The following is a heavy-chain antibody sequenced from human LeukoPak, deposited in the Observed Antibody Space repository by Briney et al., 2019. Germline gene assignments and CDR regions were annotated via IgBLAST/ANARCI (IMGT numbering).Heavy chain of an antibody. CDR3: RVYCSSTSCYTDYYYYGMDV. CDR1: GFTLSSYA. V-gene: IGHV3-23*01. CDR2: ISGGGST. D-gene: IGHD2-2*02. Sequence: GGSLRLSCAASGFTLSSYAMTWVRQAPGKGLEWVSAISGGGSTFYADSVKGRFTISRDNSKNTLFLQVNSLRAEDTAVYYCRVYCSSTSCYTDYYYYGMDVWGQGTTVTVSS. J-gene: IGHJ6*02.